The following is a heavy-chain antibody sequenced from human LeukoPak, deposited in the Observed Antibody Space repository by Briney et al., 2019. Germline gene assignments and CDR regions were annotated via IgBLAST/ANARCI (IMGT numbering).Heavy chain of an antibody. CDR3: ARGWYSSSVDAFDI. V-gene: IGHV7-4-1*02. J-gene: IGHJ3*02. CDR2: INTNTGNP. Sequence: ASVKVSCKASGYTFTNYAMNWVRQAPGQGLEWMGWINTNTGNPTYAQGFTGRFVFSLDTSVSTAYLQISSLKAEDTALYYCARGWYSSSVDAFDIWGQGTMVTVSS. CDR1: GYTFTNYA. D-gene: IGHD6-6*01.